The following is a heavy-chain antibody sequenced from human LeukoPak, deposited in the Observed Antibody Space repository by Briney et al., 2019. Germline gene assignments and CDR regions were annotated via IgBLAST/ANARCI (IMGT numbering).Heavy chain of an antibody. V-gene: IGHV4-34*01. CDR1: GGSISTYY. J-gene: IGHJ4*02. CDR2: INHSGSA. Sequence: SETLSLTCTVSGGSISTYYWTWIRQPPGKGLEWIGEINHSGSANYNPSLKSRVTISLDTSKNQFSLKLSSVTAADTAVYYCARGQGTVTTHWGQGTLVTVSS. D-gene: IGHD4-17*01. CDR3: ARGQGTVTTH.